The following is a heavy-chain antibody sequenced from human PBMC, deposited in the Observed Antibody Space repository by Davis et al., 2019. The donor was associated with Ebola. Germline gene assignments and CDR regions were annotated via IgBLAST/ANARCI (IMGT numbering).Heavy chain of an antibody. CDR2: NSPIPGMA. D-gene: IGHD3-9*01. Sequence: SVQVSCYASAGIFSSDAYRWVGPAPAQGLDWMGRNSPIPGMANYAQKFQGRFIITADKSTSTAYMELSSLRSEDTAVYYCARGWGYDILTGHRGYGMDVWGQGTTVTVSS. V-gene: IGHV1-69*04. CDR3: ARGWGYDILTGHRGYGMDV. J-gene: IGHJ6*02. CDR1: AGIFSSDA.